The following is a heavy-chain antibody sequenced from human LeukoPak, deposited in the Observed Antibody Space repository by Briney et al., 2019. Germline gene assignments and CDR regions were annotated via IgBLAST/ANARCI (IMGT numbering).Heavy chain of an antibody. CDR3: ASVGTSSTSCCYHFDF. Sequence: SETLSLTCTVSGYSISSAYYWGWIRQPPGKGLEWIGSIYHSGNTYYNPSLKSRVTISVDTSKNQFSLKLSAVTAADTAMYFCASVGTSSTSCCYHFDFWGQGTLVTVSS. D-gene: IGHD2-2*01. V-gene: IGHV4-38-2*02. J-gene: IGHJ4*02. CDR2: IYHSGNT. CDR1: GYSISSAYY.